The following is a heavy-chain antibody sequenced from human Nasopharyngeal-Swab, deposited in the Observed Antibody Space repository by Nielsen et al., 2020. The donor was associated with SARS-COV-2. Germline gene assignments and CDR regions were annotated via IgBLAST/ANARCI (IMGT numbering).Heavy chain of an antibody. D-gene: IGHD3-10*01. CDR1: GGSISSGGYY. Sequence: SETLSLTCTVSGGSISSGGYYWSWIRQHPGKGLEWIGYIYYSGSTYYNPSLKSRVTISVDTSKNQFSLKLSSVTAADMAVYYCARVTLYGSGLQAVDYWGQGTLVTVSS. V-gene: IGHV4-31*03. CDR3: ARVTLYGSGLQAVDY. CDR2: IYYSGST. J-gene: IGHJ4*02.